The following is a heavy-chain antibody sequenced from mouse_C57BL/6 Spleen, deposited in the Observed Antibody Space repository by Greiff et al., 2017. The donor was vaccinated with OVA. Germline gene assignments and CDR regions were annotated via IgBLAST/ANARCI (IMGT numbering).Heavy chain of an antibody. CDR1: GYTFTSYW. Sequence: VQLQQPGAELVRPGTSVKLSCKASGYTFTSYWMHWVKQRPGQGLEWIGVIDPSDSYTNYNQKFKGKATLTVDTSSSTAYMQLSSLTSEDSAVYYCAISYGYRFAYWGQGTLVTVSA. D-gene: IGHD2-2*01. CDR2: IDPSDSYT. CDR3: AISYGYRFAY. J-gene: IGHJ3*01. V-gene: IGHV1-59*01.